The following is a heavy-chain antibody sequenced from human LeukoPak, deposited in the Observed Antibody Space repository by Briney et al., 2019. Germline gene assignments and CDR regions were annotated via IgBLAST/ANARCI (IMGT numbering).Heavy chain of an antibody. CDR3: ARGAIAVSTLGGPDWFDP. CDR1: GFTFSSYE. J-gene: IGHJ5*02. D-gene: IGHD2-15*01. Sequence: GGSLRLSCAASGFTFSSYEMNWVRQAPGKGLEWVSYISSSGSTIYYADSVKGRFTISRDNAKNSLYLQMNSLRAEDTAVYYCARGAIAVSTLGGPDWFDPWGQGTLVTVSS. V-gene: IGHV3-48*03. CDR2: ISSSGSTI.